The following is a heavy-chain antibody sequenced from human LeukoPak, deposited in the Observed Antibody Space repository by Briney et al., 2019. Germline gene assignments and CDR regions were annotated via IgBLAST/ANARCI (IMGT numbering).Heavy chain of an antibody. Sequence: SETLSLTCAVYGGSFSGYYWSWIRQPPGKGLEWIGEINHSGSTNYNPSLKSRVTISVDTSKNQFSLKLSSVTAADTAVYYCARERGYDFWSGFVEWGQGTLVTVSS. CDR1: GGSFSGYY. V-gene: IGHV4-34*01. J-gene: IGHJ4*02. D-gene: IGHD3-3*01. CDR3: ARERGYDFWSGFVE. CDR2: INHSGST.